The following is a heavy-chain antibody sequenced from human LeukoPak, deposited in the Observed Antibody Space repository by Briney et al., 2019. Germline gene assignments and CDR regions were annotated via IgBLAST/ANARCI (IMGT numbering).Heavy chain of an antibody. CDR3: GGERLWGMDV. J-gene: IGHJ6*02. CDR1: GGSLSSYY. CDR2: IYYSWST. Sequence: PSDTLSLTCTVSGGSLSSYYWSWLRQPPAKGLEWIGYIYYSWSTNYNPSLKSRVTISVDTSKNQSSLKLTSVPAPATAVYYCGGERLWGMDVWGQGTTVTVSS. V-gene: IGHV4-59*07. D-gene: IGHD3-16*01.